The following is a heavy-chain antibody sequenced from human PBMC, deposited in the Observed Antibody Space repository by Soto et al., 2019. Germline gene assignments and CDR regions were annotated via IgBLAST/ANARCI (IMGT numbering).Heavy chain of an antibody. CDR2: IYFSGTA. J-gene: IGHJ5*02. Sequence: LQLQESGPGLVKPSATLSLNCSVSGGSITSTSYYWGWIRQSPGKGLEWLGNIYFSGTAYSTPSLSSRATMSMDTAKDQSSLQLTSFCAAATAVYYCASGAPGPIPNRYFDLWGQGSLVTVSS. D-gene: IGHD1-26*01. CDR1: GGSITSTSYY. CDR3: ASGAPGPIPNRYFDL. V-gene: IGHV4-39*01.